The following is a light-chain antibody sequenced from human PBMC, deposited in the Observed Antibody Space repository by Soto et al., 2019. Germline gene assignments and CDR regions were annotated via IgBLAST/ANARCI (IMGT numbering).Light chain of an antibody. V-gene: IGLV2-14*01. CDR2: DVS. CDR1: SSDVGGYNY. Sequence: QSVLTQPASVSGSPGQSITISCTGTSSDVGGYNYVSWYQQHPGKAPKLLIYDVSNRPSGASNRFSGSKSGNTASLTISGPQAEDEADYYCSSYTGSTTLHYVFGTGTKVTVL. CDR3: SSYTGSTTLHYV. J-gene: IGLJ1*01.